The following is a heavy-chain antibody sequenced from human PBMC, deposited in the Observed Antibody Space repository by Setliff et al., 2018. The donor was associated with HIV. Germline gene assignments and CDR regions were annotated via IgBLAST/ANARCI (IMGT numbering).Heavy chain of an antibody. D-gene: IGHD3-9*01. CDR3: ARYKCINFACVGFDI. Sequence: SSETLSLTCTVSRDSINGHWWSWIRQPPGKGLEWTGSIHYIGITHYTPSLKSRLTMSVDTSKNQVSLKLTSVTAADTAVYYCARYKCINFACVGFDIWGQGTVVTVSS. J-gene: IGHJ3*02. CDR1: RDSINGHW. V-gene: IGHV4-59*11. CDR2: IHYIGIT.